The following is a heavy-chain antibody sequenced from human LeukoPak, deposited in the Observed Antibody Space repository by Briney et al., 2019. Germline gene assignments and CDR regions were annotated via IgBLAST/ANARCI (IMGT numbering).Heavy chain of an antibody. CDR1: GFTFSNFW. J-gene: IGHJ4*02. Sequence: GGSLRLSCAASGFTFSNFWMHWVRQAPGKGLAWVSRVNSDGSSTSYADSVKGRFTISRDNAKNTLFLQMNSLRAGDTAVYYCAREYTSSAIQLFDYWGQGALVTASS. CDR3: AREYTSSAIQLFDY. V-gene: IGHV3-74*01. D-gene: IGHD2-2*02. CDR2: VNSDGSST.